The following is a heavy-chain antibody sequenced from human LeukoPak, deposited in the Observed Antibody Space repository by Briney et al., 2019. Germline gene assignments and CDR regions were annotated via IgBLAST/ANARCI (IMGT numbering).Heavy chain of an antibody. CDR1: GFTLSTYG. J-gene: IGHJ5*02. Sequence: GRSLRLSCAVSGFTLSTYGMHWVRQAPGKGLEWVAMISHDGNSKQYADFAKGRFTISRDNSKNTLYLQMNSLTTEDTAVYHCAKDPYGSDWYNYFDPWGQGALVTVSS. CDR3: AKDPYGSDWYNYFDP. V-gene: IGHV3-30*18. CDR2: ISHDGNSK. D-gene: IGHD6-19*01.